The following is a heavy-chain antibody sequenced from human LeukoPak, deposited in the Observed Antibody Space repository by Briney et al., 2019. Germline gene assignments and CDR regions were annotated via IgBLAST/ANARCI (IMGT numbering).Heavy chain of an antibody. V-gene: IGHV3-23*01. J-gene: IGHJ4*02. CDR1: GFTFSSYA. CDR3: AKWKYSNSGIDDY. D-gene: IGHD6-6*01. CDR2: ISGGGGST. Sequence: PGGSLRLSCAASGFTFSSYAMGWVRQAPEKGLEWVSAISGGGGSTYYADSVKDRFTISRDNSKNTLYLHVNSLRGEDTAVYYCAKWKYSNSGIDDYWGQGTLVTVSS.